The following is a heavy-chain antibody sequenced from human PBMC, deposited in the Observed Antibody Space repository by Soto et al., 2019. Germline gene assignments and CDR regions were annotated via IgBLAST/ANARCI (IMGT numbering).Heavy chain of an antibody. J-gene: IGHJ6*02. CDR2: ISYDGSNK. CDR1: GFTFSSYG. D-gene: IGHD1-26*01. CDR3: AKDGQWELRLWYYGMDV. V-gene: IGHV3-30*18. Sequence: GGSLRLSCAASGFTFSSYGMHWVRQAPGKGLEWVAVISYDGSNKYYADSVKGRFTISRDNSKNTLYLQMNSLRAEDTAVYYCAKDGQWELRLWYYGMDVWGQGTTVTVSS.